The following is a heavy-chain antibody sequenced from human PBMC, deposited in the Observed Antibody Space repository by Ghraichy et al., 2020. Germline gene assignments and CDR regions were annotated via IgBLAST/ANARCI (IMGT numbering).Heavy chain of an antibody. V-gene: IGHV3-48*02. CDR2: ISSSSSTI. CDR3: ARDLVRNYYDSSGYSRGDY. CDR1: GFTFSSYS. J-gene: IGHJ4*02. Sequence: GGSRRLSCAASGFTFSSYSMNWVRQAPGKGLEWVSYISSSSSTIYYADSVKGRFTISRDNAKNSLYLQMNSLRDEDTAVYYCARDLVRNYYDSSGYSRGDYWGQGTLVTVSS. D-gene: IGHD3-22*01.